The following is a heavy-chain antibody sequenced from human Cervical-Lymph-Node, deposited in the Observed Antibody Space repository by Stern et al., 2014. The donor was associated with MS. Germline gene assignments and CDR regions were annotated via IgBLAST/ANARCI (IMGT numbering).Heavy chain of an antibody. CDR3: ARIPEDSSGYHYFDY. D-gene: IGHD3-22*01. CDR1: GFSLSTSGMS. Sequence: QVTLRESGPALVKPTQTLTLTCTFSGFSLSTSGMSVSWIRQPPGKALEWLALIDYDDDKYYSTSLKTRLTISKDTSKNQVVLTMTNMDPVDTATYYCARIPEDSSGYHYFDYWGQGTLVTVSS. V-gene: IGHV2-70*01. CDR2: IDYDDDK. J-gene: IGHJ4*02.